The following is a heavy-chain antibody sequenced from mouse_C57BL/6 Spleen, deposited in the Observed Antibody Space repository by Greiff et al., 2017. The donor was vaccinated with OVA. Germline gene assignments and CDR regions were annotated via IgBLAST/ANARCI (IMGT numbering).Heavy chain of an antibody. CDR3: ARSYYYGPYYAMDY. Sequence: VKLQESGPELVKPGASVKISCKASGYAFSSSWMNWVKQRPGKGLEWIGRIYPGDGDTNYNGKFKGKATLTADKSSSTAYMQLSSLTSEASAVYFCARSYYYGPYYAMDYWGQGTSVTVSS. D-gene: IGHD1-1*01. V-gene: IGHV1-82*01. J-gene: IGHJ4*01. CDR2: IYPGDGDT. CDR1: GYAFSSSW.